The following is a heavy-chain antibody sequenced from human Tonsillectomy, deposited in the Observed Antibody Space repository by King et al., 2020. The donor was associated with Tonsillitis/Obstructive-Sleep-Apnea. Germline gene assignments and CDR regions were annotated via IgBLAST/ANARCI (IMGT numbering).Heavy chain of an antibody. CDR3: VGWFDSRGYFDLFDI. J-gene: IGHJ3*02. V-gene: IGHV3-20*04. CDR1: GFSLDDFG. Sequence: VQLVESGGGVVRPGGSLRLSCAASGFSLDDFGMSWVRQVPGKGLEWVSGITWNGGDTGYGDSVKGRFTISRDNARNSLYLQMNSLRAADTAVYYCVGWFDSRGYFDLFDIWGQGTMVTVSS. CDR2: ITWNGGDT. D-gene: IGHD3-22*01.